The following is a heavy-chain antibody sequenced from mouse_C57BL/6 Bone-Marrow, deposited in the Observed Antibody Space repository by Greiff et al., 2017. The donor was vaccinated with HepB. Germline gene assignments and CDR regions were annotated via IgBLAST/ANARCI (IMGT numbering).Heavy chain of an antibody. J-gene: IGHJ2*01. V-gene: IGHV2-2*01. D-gene: IGHD1-1*01. CDR3: ARGREYYGLFDY. CDR2: IWSGGST. CDR1: GFSLTSYG. Sequence: VKLMESGPGLVQPSQSLSITCTVSGFSLTSYGVHWVRQSPGKGLEWLGVIWSGGSTDYNAAFISRLSISKDNSKSQVFFKMNSLQADDTAIYYCARGREYYGLFDYWGQGTTLTVSS.